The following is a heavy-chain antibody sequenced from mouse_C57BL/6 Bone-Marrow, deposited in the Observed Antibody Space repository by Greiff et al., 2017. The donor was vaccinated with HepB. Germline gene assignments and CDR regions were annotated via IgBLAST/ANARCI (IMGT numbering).Heavy chain of an antibody. CDR1: GYTFTSYW. J-gene: IGHJ2*01. CDR2: IDPSDSYT. V-gene: IGHV1-50*01. CDR3: ASSRRDYFDY. Sequence: VQLQQPGAELVKPGASVKLSCKASGYTFTSYWMQWVKQRPGQGLEWIGEIDPSDSYTNYNQKFKGKATLTVDTSSSTAYMQLSSLTSEDSAVYYCASSRRDYFDYWGQGTTLTVSS.